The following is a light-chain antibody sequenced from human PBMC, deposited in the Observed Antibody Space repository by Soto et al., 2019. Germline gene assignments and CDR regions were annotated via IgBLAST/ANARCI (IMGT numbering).Light chain of an antibody. J-gene: IGKJ1*01. Sequence: DIPMTQSPSTLSASVGDRVTITCRASQSISSWLAWYQQKPGKAPKLLIYKASSLESGVQSRFSGSGSGTEFTLTISSLQPDDFATDYCQQYNSYTWTFGQGTKVEIK. CDR3: QQYNSYTWT. V-gene: IGKV1-5*03. CDR2: KAS. CDR1: QSISSW.